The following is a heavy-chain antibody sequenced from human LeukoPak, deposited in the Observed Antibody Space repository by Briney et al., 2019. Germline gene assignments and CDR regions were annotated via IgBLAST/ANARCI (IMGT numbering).Heavy chain of an antibody. Sequence: GGSLRLSCAASGFTFSSYAMSWVRQAPGKGLEWVSAISTSGSNTYYADSVNGRFTISRDNSKNTLYLQMNSLRAEDTAVYYCAKDMNYYGPGIWDAFDIWGQGTMVTVSS. V-gene: IGHV3-23*01. CDR2: ISTSGSNT. D-gene: IGHD3-10*01. J-gene: IGHJ3*02. CDR1: GFTFSSYA. CDR3: AKDMNYYGPGIWDAFDI.